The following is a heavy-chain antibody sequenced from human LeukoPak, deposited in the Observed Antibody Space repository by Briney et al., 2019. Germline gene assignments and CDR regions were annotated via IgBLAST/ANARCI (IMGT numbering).Heavy chain of an antibody. D-gene: IGHD6-19*01. J-gene: IGHJ5*02. V-gene: IGHV4-4*02. Sequence: SETLSLTCAVSGGSISSSNWWSWGRQPPGKGLEWIGEIYNSGSKNYNPSLKRGVTISVDKSKNKFSLKLSSVTAADTAVYFCARDILVRRDSSGWPVRWFAPWGQGTLVTVSS. CDR2: IYNSGSK. CDR1: GGSISSSNW. CDR3: ARDILVRRDSSGWPVRWFAP.